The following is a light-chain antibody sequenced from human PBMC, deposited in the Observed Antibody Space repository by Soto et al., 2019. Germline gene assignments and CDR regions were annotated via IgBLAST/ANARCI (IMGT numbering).Light chain of an antibody. CDR3: QHYGASRWT. V-gene: IGKV3-20*01. CDR1: QSVRSS. CDR2: GAS. Sequence: EIVLTQSPATLSLSPGERATLSCRATQSVRSSLAWYQQKPGQPPRLLTYGASSRATGVPDRFSGSGSGTDFTLTISRLEPEDFAMYYCQHYGASRWTFGQGTKVDI. J-gene: IGKJ1*01.